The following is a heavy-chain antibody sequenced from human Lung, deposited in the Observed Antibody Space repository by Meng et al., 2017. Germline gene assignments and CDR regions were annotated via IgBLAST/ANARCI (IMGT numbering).Heavy chain of an antibody. CDR2: INRDGTKP. CDR1: GFTFTDHW. D-gene: IGHD1-1*01. Sequence: VQLVEFGGGLVPLGGSLSLSCAASGFTFTDHWMHWVRQGPGKGLVWVSRINRDGTKPTYADSVKGRFTISRDNAKNTFYLQMNNLRAEDTAFYYCTNDRLNHWGQGALVTVSS. J-gene: IGHJ1*01. V-gene: IGHV3-74*01. CDR3: TNDRLNH.